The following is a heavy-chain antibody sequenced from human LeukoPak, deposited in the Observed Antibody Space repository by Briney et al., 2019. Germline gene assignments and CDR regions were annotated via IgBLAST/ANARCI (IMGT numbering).Heavy chain of an antibody. J-gene: IGHJ4*02. D-gene: IGHD5-18*01. CDR3: AREVVGTATFDY. CDR1: GYDFTSHA. CDR2: INAGNGNT. V-gene: IGHV1-3*01. Sequence: ASVKVSCKASGYDFTSHAMHWVRQAPGQRLEWMGWINAGNGNTKYSQKFQDRVTVTRDTSTSTAYMELSSLRSEDTAVYYCAREVVGTATFDYWGQGTLVTVSS.